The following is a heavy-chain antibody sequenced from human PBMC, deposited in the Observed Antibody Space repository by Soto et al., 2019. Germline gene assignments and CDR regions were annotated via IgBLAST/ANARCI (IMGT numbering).Heavy chain of an antibody. J-gene: IGHJ4*02. CDR3: TSGTSGSSGPIY. V-gene: IGHV4-4*02. D-gene: IGHD3-22*01. Sequence: PSETLSLTCAVSGGSISSSNWWSWVRQPPGKGLEWIGEIYHSGSTNYNPSLKSRVTISVGKSKNQFSLKLSSVTAADTAVYYCTSGTSGSSGPIYWGQGTLVTVSS. CDR1: GGSISSSNW. CDR2: IYHSGST.